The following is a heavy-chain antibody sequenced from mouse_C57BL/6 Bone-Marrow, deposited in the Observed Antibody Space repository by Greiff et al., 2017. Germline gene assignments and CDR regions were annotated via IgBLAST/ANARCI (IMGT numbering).Heavy chain of an antibody. V-gene: IGHV1-69*01. D-gene: IGHD2-2*01. CDR1: GYTFTSYW. J-gene: IGHJ4*01. CDR3: ARRGYVYAMDY. CDR2: IDPSDSYT. Sequence: VQLQPGAELVMPGASVKLSCKASGYTFTSYWMHWVKQRPGQGLEWIGEIDPSDSYTNYNQKFKGKSTLTVDKSSSTAYMQLSSLTSEDSAVYYCARRGYVYAMDYWGQGTSVTVSS.